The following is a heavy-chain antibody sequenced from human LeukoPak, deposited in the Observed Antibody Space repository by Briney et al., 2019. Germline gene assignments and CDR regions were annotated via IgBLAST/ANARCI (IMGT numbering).Heavy chain of an antibody. CDR1: GGSISNYY. CDR3: ARDFYGADGHHPFDY. Sequence: SETLSLTCSVSGGSISNYYWNWLRQPAGKGLEWIGRIYASGSTNYNPSLKSRVTISMDKSKNHFSLNLKSVTAADTAFYYCARDFYGADGHHPFDYWGQGIQVTVSS. D-gene: IGHD4/OR15-4a*01. J-gene: IGHJ4*02. CDR2: IYASGST. V-gene: IGHV4-4*07.